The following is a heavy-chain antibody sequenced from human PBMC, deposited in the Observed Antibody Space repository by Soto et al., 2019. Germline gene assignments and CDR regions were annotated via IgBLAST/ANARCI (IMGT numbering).Heavy chain of an antibody. V-gene: IGHV3-21*01. CDR3: ARASYGDYYPTH. J-gene: IGHJ4*02. D-gene: IGHD4-17*01. CDR1: GFTFSSYS. Sequence: EVQLVESGGGLVKPGGSLRLSCAASGFTFSSYSMNWVRQAPGKGLEWVSSISSSSSYIYYADSVKGRFTISRDNAKNPLYLQMNSLRAEDTAVYYCARASYGDYYPTHWGQGTLVTVSS. CDR2: ISSSSSYI.